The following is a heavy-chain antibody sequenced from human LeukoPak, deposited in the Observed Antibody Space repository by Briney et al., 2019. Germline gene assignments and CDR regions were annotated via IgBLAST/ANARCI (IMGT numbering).Heavy chain of an antibody. Sequence: EASVKVSCKASGGTFSSYAISWVRQAPGQGLEWMGWMNPNSGNTGYAQKFQGRVTMTRNTSISTAYMELSSLRSEDTAVYYCARGRIGFSREWFDPWGQGTLVTVSS. CDR2: MNPNSGNT. V-gene: IGHV1-8*02. D-gene: IGHD1-26*01. CDR1: GGTFSSYA. CDR3: ARGRIGFSREWFDP. J-gene: IGHJ5*02.